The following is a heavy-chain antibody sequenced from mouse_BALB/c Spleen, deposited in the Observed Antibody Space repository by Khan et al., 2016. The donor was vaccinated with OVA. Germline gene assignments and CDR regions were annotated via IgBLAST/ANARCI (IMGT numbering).Heavy chain of an antibody. D-gene: IGHD1-1*01. J-gene: IGHJ3*01. Sequence: EVELVESGGGLVKPGGPLKLSCAASGFTFSTYAMSWVRQTPEKRLEWVATISSGGDYTYYPASVKGRFTISRDNSKNTLYLQMISLRSEDTAIYHCARHNYGPFAYWGQGTLVTVSA. CDR1: GFTFSTYA. CDR3: ARHNYGPFAY. V-gene: IGHV5-9-3*01. CDR2: ISSGGDYT.